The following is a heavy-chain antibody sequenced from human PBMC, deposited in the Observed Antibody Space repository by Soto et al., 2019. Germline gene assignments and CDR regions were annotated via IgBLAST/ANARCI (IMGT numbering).Heavy chain of an antibody. CDR3: ARSIARSIAAMDV. D-gene: IGHD6-6*01. J-gene: IGHJ6*04. CDR1: GGSISSYY. CDR2: IYYSGST. Sequence: PSETLSLTCTVSGGSISSYYWSWIRQPPGKGLEWIGTIYYSGSTDYNPSLKSRVTISVDTSKNQFSLKLTSMAATDTAVYYCARSIARSIAAMDVWGKGTTVTVSS. V-gene: IGHV4-59*04.